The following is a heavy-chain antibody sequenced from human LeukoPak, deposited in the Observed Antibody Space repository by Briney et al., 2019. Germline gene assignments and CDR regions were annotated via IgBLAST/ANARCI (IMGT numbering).Heavy chain of an antibody. J-gene: IGHJ4*02. CDR1: GFTFSSYG. D-gene: IGHD3-9*01. CDR3: AKDQDHYDILTGFDY. V-gene: IGHV3-23*01. Sequence: GGSLRLSCAASGFTFSSYGMSWVRQAPGKGLEWVSAISGSGGSTYYADSVKGRFTISRDNSKNTLYLQMNSLRAEDTAVYYCAKDQDHYDILTGFDYWGQGTLVTVSS. CDR2: ISGSGGST.